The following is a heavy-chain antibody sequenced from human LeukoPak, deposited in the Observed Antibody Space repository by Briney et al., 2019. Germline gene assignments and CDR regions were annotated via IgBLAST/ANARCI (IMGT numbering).Heavy chain of an antibody. CDR2: ISSSSYI. CDR3: ARGYCSSTTCPTDY. V-gene: IGHV3-21*01. CDR1: GFTFSSYS. D-gene: IGHD2-2*01. Sequence: PGGSLRLSCGASGFTFSSYSMNWVRQAPGKGLEWVSSISSSSYIYYADSVKGRFTISRDNAKNSLYLQMNSLRVEDTAVYYCARGYCSSTTCPTDYWGQGTLVTVSS. J-gene: IGHJ4*02.